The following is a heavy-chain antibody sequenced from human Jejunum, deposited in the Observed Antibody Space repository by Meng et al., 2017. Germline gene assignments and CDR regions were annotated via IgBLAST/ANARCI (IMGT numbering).Heavy chain of an antibody. CDR3: ARDHMGSLDY. CDR1: CGSVSRAGYQ. V-gene: IGHV4-61*08. CDR2: AST. D-gene: IGHD1-26*01. Sequence: QVPLQESGPRLVRPSATLSLICTVSCGSVSRAGYQWGWIRQPPGKGLEWIGYASTNYNPSLKSRVTISLDTSRNQFSLSLSSVTAADTAVYYCARDHMGSLDYWGQGILVTVSS. J-gene: IGHJ4*02.